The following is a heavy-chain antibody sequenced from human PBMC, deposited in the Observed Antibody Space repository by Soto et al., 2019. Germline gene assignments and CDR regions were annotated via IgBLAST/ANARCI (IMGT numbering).Heavy chain of an antibody. D-gene: IGHD4-17*01. CDR1: GFTFTSSA. CDR2: IVVGSGNT. V-gene: IGHV1-58*02. Sequence: SVKVSCKASGFTFTSSAMQWVRQARGQRLEWIGWIVVGSGNTNYAQKFQERVTITRDMSTSTAYMELSSLRSEDYGGNWFDPWGQGTLVTVSS. CDR3: DP. J-gene: IGHJ5*02.